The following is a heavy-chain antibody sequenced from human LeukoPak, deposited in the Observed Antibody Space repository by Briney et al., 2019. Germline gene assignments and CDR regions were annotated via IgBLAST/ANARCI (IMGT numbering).Heavy chain of an antibody. V-gene: IGHV1-2*02. CDR3: ATDPAARPSFFDY. J-gene: IGHJ4*02. CDR2: INPNSGGT. D-gene: IGHD6-6*01. Sequence: ASVKVSCKASGYTFTGYYMHWVRQAPGQGLEWMGWINPNSGGTNYAQKFQGRVTMTRDTSISTAYMELSRLRSDDTAVYYCATDPAARPSFFDYWGQGTLVTVSS. CDR1: GYTFTGYY.